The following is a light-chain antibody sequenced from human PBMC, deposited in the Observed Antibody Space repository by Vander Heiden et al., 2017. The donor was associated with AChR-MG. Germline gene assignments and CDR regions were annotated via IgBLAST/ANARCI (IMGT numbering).Light chain of an antibody. Sequence: DIQMTQSPSTLAAPIGDRVTITCRASESIGDWLAWYQQKPGKAPNLLIYKASTLGSGVPSRFSGSGSGTEFTLTISRLQPEDFAAYHCQQYYSSPETFGPGTKVDIK. CDR3: QQYYSSPET. CDR1: ESIGDW. CDR2: KAS. J-gene: IGKJ3*01. V-gene: IGKV1-5*03.